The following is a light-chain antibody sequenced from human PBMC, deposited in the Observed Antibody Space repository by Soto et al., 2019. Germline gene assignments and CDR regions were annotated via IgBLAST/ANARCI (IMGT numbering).Light chain of an antibody. V-gene: IGKV1-5*01. Sequence: DIQMTQSPSTLSASVGDRVTITCRASQSIIRWLAWYHQKPGKAPKLLMSDASSLESGVPSRFSGSGSGTEFTLTISSLQPDDFATYYCQQYKTYPWTFGQGTKVEIK. CDR2: DAS. CDR3: QQYKTYPWT. CDR1: QSIIRW. J-gene: IGKJ1*01.